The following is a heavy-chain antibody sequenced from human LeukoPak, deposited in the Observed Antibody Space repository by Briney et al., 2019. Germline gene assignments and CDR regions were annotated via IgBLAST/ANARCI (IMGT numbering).Heavy chain of an antibody. D-gene: IGHD2-15*01. CDR2: ISWNSGSI. Sequence: GGSLRLSCAASGFTFDDYAMHWVRQAPGEGLEWVSGISWNSGSIGYADSVQGRFTISRDNAKNSLYLQMNSLRVEDMALYYCAKDRLSGGSSSGGAFDIWGQGTMVTVSS. CDR1: GFTFDDYA. J-gene: IGHJ3*02. V-gene: IGHV3-9*03. CDR3: AKDRLSGGSSSGGAFDI.